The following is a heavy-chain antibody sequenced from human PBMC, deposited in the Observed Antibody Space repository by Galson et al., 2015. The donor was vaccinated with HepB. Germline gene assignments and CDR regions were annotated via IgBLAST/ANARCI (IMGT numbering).Heavy chain of an antibody. V-gene: IGHV4-59*08. J-gene: IGHJ2*01. Sequence: SETLSLTCTVSGGSISSYYWSWIRQPPGKGLEWIGYIYYSGSTNYNPSLKSRVTISVDTSKDQFSLKLSSVTAADTAVYYCARHPYYGGGYFDLWGRGALVTVSS. D-gene: IGHD4-23*01. CDR3: ARHPYYGGGYFDL. CDR1: GGSISSYY. CDR2: IYYSGST.